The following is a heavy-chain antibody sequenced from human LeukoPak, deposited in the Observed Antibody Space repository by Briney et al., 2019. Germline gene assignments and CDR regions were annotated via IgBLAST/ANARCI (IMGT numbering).Heavy chain of an antibody. CDR2: IYYSGST. D-gene: IGHD5-18*01. CDR1: GGSISSYY. J-gene: IGHJ4*02. CDR3: ARGNSYGYFDY. Sequence: PPETLSLTCSVSGGSISSYYWSWIRQPPGKGLEWIGYIYYSGSTNYNPSLKSRVTISVDTSKNQSSLKLSSVTAADTAVYYCARGNSYGYFDYWGQGTLVTVSS. V-gene: IGHV4-59*01.